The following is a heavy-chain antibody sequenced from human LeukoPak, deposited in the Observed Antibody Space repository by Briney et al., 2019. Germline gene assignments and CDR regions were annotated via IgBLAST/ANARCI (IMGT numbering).Heavy chain of an antibody. D-gene: IGHD3-10*01. Sequence: SETLSLTCTVSGGSISSYYWSWIRHPPGKGLEWIGYIYYSGSTNYNPSLKSRVTISVDTSKNQFSLKLSSVTAADTAVYYCARLSGDRRGWDYFDYWGQGTLVTDTS. CDR3: ARLSGDRRGWDYFDY. CDR2: IYYSGST. CDR1: GGSISSYY. V-gene: IGHV4-59*08. J-gene: IGHJ4*02.